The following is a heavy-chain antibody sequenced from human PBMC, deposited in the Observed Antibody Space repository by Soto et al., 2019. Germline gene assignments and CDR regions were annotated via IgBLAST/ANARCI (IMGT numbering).Heavy chain of an antibody. Sequence: EVQLLESGGGLVQLGGSLRLSCAASGFTFSSYAMSWVRQAPGKGLEWVSAISGSGGSTYYADSVKGRFTISRDNSKNTLYLQMNSLRAEDTAVYYCAKDEIDIVVVPAAPNWFDPWGQGTLVTVSS. CDR2: ISGSGGST. D-gene: IGHD2-2*01. J-gene: IGHJ5*02. CDR1: GFTFSSYA. CDR3: AKDEIDIVVVPAAPNWFDP. V-gene: IGHV3-23*01.